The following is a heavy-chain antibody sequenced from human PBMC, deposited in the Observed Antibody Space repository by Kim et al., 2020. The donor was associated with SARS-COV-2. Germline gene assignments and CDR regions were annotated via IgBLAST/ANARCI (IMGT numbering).Heavy chain of an antibody. CDR1: GGSVSSGSYY. J-gene: IGHJ5*02. CDR2: IYYSGST. D-gene: IGHD4-17*01. CDR3: ARGRFRAVTTPANWFDP. Sequence: SETLSLTCTVSGGSVSSGSYYWSWIRQPPGKGLEWIGYIYYSGSTNYNPSLKSRVTISVDTSKNQFSLKLSSVTAADTAVYYCARGRFRAVTTPANWFDPWGQGTLVTVSS. V-gene: IGHV4-61*01.